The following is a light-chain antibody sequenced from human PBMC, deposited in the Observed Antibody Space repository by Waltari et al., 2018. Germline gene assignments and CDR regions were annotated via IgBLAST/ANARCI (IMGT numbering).Light chain of an antibody. V-gene: IGKV2D-29*02. Sequence: DIVMTQTPRSLSVTPGEPASISCRSSQSLLHSNGNTYLFWYLQKPGQSPQLLIHLVSKRASGVPDRFTGSGSGTDFTLKISRVEAEDVGVYYCLQDVQLPLTFGGGTTVEIK. CDR2: LVS. CDR1: QSLLHSNGNTY. J-gene: IGKJ4*01. CDR3: LQDVQLPLT.